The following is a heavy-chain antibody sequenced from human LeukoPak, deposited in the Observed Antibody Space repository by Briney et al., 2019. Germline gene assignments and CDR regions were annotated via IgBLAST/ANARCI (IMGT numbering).Heavy chain of an antibody. CDR1: GFTFGDYA. D-gene: IGHD5-12*01. J-gene: IGHJ4*02. V-gene: IGHV3-49*03. CDR3: TSAIVDIVATSDFDY. Sequence: GGSLRLSCTASGFTFGDYAMSWFRQAPGKGRGWVGFIRSKAYGGTTEYAASVKGRFTISRDDSKSIAYLQMNSLKTEDTAVYYCTSAIVDIVATSDFDYWGQGTLVTVSS. CDR2: IRSKAYGGTT.